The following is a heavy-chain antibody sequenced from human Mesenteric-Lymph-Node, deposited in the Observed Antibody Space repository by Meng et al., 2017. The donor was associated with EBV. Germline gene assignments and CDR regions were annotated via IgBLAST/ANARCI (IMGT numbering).Heavy chain of an antibody. V-gene: IGHV4-4*02. Sequence: QGQLQEPGPGLVEPSGTLSLTCAVSGDSISSSNWWSWVRQPPGKGLEWIGEISHSGSTNYNPSLKSRVIMSLDKSKNQFSLKLNSATAADTAVYYCASVFVNTAIVIPYFNYWGQGTLVTVSS. CDR3: ASVFVNTAIVIPYFNY. D-gene: IGHD5-18*01. CDR1: GDSISSSNW. J-gene: IGHJ4*02. CDR2: ISHSGST.